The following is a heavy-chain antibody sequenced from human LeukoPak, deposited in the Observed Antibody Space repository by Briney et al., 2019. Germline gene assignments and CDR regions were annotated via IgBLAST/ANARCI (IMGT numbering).Heavy chain of an antibody. V-gene: IGHV1-18*01. CDR2: ITAYNVNT. CDR3: AREYGGNPGLFGY. Sequence: GASVKVSCKASDYTFIGYSISRVRQAPGHGLEWMGWITAYNVNTNYVQNLQGRVTMTSDTSTSTAYMELRSLRSDDTAVYYCAREYGGNPGLFGYWGQGTLVTVSS. CDR1: DYTFIGYS. J-gene: IGHJ4*02. D-gene: IGHD4-23*01.